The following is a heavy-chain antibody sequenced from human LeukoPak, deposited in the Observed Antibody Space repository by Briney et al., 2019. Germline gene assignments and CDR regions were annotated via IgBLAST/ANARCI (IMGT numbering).Heavy chain of an antibody. J-gene: IGHJ4*02. CDR1: GGTFSSYA. CDR2: IIPIFGTA. D-gene: IGHD3-22*01. Sequence: ASVKVSCKASGGTFSSYAISWVRQAPGQGLEWMGRIIPIFGTANYAQKFQGRVTITTDESTSTAYMELSSLRSEDTAVYYCVRGVHYYDSSGYRRLLDCWGQGTLVTVSS. CDR3: VRGVHYYDSSGYRRLLDC. V-gene: IGHV1-69*05.